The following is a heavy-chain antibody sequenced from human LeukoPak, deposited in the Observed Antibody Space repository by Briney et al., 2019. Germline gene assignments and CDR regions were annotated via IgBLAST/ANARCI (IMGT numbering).Heavy chain of an antibody. Sequence: SETLSLTCTVSGGSISSGGYYWSWIRQHPGKGLEWIGYIYYSGSTYYNPSLKSRVTIPVDTSKNQFSLKLSSVTAADTAVYYCARVLGIAARRANWFDPWGQGTLVTVSS. D-gene: IGHD6-6*01. V-gene: IGHV4-31*03. CDR2: IYYSGST. CDR3: ARVLGIAARRANWFDP. J-gene: IGHJ5*02. CDR1: GGSISSGGYY.